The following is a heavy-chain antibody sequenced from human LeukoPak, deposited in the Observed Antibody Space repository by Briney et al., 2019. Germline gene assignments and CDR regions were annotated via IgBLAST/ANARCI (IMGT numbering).Heavy chain of an antibody. J-gene: IGHJ5*02. Sequence: SETLSLTCTVSGGSINSYYWSWIRQPPGKGLECIGYIHYTGSTNYNPSLKSRVTISVDTSKNQFSLKLSSVTAADTAVYYCARGGYYGSGNDFRFDPWGQGTLVTVSS. CDR2: IHYTGST. V-gene: IGHV4-59*01. CDR1: GGSINSYY. D-gene: IGHD3-10*01. CDR3: ARGGYYGSGNDFRFDP.